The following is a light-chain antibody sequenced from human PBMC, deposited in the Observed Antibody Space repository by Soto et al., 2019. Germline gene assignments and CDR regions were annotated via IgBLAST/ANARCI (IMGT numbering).Light chain of an antibody. Sequence: DVQITHPPFIMSASAGDRVTITCRVSQRTSNWLAWYQQKSGKAPKLLIYDGSTLQSGVPPRFSGSGSGTEFTLTISGLQPDDFATYYCKEYNSHRSFGPGTKVHI. CDR1: QRTSNW. J-gene: IGKJ1*01. CDR3: KEYNSHRS. V-gene: IGKV1-5*01. CDR2: DGS.